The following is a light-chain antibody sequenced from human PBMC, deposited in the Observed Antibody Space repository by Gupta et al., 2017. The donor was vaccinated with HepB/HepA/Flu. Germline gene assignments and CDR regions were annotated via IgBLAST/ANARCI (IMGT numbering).Light chain of an antibody. CDR2: QDS. V-gene: IGLV3-1*01. CDR3: QTWDSSSLVV. J-gene: IGLJ3*02. CDR1: KLGDKY. Sequence: SYEVTQPPSVSVSPGQPARITCSGSKLGDKYVYWYQQKPGQSPVLVIYQDSLRPSGISERFSGSNSDNTAALTISGTQPMDEADYYCQTWDSSSLVVYGGGTKLTVL.